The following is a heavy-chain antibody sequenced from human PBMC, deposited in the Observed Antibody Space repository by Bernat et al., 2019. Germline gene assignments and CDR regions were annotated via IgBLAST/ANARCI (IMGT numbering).Heavy chain of an antibody. J-gene: IGHJ4*02. CDR2: IYYSGST. Sequence: QVQLQESGPGLVKPSETLSLTCTVSGGSISSYYWSWIRQPPGKGLEWIGYIYYSGSTNYNPSLKSRVTISVDTSKNQFSLKLSSVTAADTAVYYCARSMVRGVIGIDYWGQGTLVTVSS. V-gene: IGHV4-59*01. CDR3: ARSMVRGVIGIDY. CDR1: GGSISSYY. D-gene: IGHD3-10*01.